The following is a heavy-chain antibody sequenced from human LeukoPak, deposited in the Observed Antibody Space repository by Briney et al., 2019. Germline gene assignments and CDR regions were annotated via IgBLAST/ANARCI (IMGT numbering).Heavy chain of an antibody. CDR1: GFTFSSYA. CDR2: ISGSGGST. V-gene: IGHV3-23*01. Sequence: GGSLRLSCVVSGFTFSSYAMSWVRQAPGKGLEWVSGISGSGGSTYYADSVKGRFTISRDNAKNSLCLQMNSLRAEDTAVYYCARAGGDYLNYYGMDVWGQGTTVTVSS. CDR3: ARAGGDYLNYYGMDV. J-gene: IGHJ6*02. D-gene: IGHD4-17*01.